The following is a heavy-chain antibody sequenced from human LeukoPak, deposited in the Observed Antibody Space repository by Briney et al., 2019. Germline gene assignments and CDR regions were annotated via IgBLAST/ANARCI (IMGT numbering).Heavy chain of an antibody. Sequence: PGRSLRLSCAASGFTFSSYAMHWVRQAPGKGLEWVAVISYGGSNKYYADSVKGRFTISRDNSKNTLYLQMNSLRAEDTAVYYCARDRMTTVTSDYWGQGTLVTVSS. J-gene: IGHJ4*02. CDR3: ARDRMTTVTSDY. V-gene: IGHV3-30-3*01. CDR1: GFTFSSYA. CDR2: ISYGGSNK. D-gene: IGHD4-17*01.